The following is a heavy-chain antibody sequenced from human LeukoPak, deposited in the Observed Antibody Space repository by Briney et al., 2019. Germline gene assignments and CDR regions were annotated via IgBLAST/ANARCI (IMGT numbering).Heavy chain of an antibody. J-gene: IGHJ4*02. V-gene: IGHV1-69*06. D-gene: IGHD3-22*01. CDR2: IIPIFGTA. Sequence: ASVKVSCKASGYTFTGYYMHWVRQAPGQGLEWMGGIIPIFGTANYAQKFQGRVTITADKSTSTAYMELSSLRSEDTAVYYCARLGGYYDSSGYLDYWGQGTLVTVSS. CDR3: ARLGGYYDSSGYLDY. CDR1: GYTFTGYY.